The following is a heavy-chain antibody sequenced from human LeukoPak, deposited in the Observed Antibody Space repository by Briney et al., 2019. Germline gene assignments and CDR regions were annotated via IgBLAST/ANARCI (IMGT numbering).Heavy chain of an antibody. CDR3: ARQVLWFGELSSDYFDY. J-gene: IGHJ4*02. Sequence: ASVKVSCKASGYTFTSYGISWVRQAPGQGLEWMGWISAYNGNTNYAQKLQGRVTMTTDTSTSTAYMELRSLRSDDTAVYYCARQVLWFGELSSDYFDYWGQGILVTVSS. CDR2: ISAYNGNT. CDR1: GYTFTSYG. D-gene: IGHD3-10*01. V-gene: IGHV1-18*01.